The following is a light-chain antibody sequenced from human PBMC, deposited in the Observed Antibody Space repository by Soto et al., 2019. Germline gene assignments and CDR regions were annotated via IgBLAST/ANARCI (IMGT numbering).Light chain of an antibody. J-gene: IGLJ2*01. Sequence: QLVLTQSPSASASLGASVKLTCTLSSGHSSYAIAWQQQQPEKGPRYLMKLYSDGSHSKGDGIPDRFSGSSSGAERYLTISSLQSEDEADYYCQTWGTGIRVFGGGTKLTVL. V-gene: IGLV4-69*01. CDR3: QTWGTGIRV. CDR2: LYSDGSH. CDR1: SGHSSYA.